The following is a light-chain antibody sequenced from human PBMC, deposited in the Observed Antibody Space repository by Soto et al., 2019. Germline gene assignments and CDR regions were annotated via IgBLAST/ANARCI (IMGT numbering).Light chain of an antibody. CDR3: QQYNSYPWP. J-gene: IGKJ1*01. Sequence: DIPMTQSPSTLSASVGDRVTITCRASQSISSWLAWYQQKPGKAPKLLIYTASTLKSGVPSRFSGSGSETEFTLTISSLQPDDFATYYCQQYNSYPWPFGQGTKVEIK. CDR2: TAS. V-gene: IGKV1-5*03. CDR1: QSISSW.